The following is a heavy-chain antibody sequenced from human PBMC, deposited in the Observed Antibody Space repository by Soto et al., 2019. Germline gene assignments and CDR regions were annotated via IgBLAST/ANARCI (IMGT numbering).Heavy chain of an antibody. J-gene: IGHJ1*01. Sequence: QVQLVQSGGEVKKPGASVKVSCKASGYTFTTYGITWVRQGPGQGLEWMGWISAYNGNTNYAQKVQGRVTMTTDTTXXTXDXXLRSRRSDDTAVYYCARAVDYYGSSGYYTHEYFQHWGQGTLVTVSS. V-gene: IGHV1-18*01. CDR1: GYTFTTYG. CDR2: ISAYNGNT. D-gene: IGHD3-22*01. CDR3: ARAVDYYGSSGYYTHEYFQH.